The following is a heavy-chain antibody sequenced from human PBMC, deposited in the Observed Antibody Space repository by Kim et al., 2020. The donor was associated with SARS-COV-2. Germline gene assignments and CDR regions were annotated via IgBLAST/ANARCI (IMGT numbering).Heavy chain of an antibody. CDR3: ARQGSGYELVFDY. CDR1: GGSISSSSYY. Sequence: SETLSLTCTVSGGSISSSSYYWGWIRQPPGKGLEWIGSIYYSGSTYYNPSLKSRVTISVDTSKNQFALKLSSVTAADTAVYYCARQGSGYELVFDYWGQVTLVTVSS. CDR2: IYYSGST. J-gene: IGHJ4*02. D-gene: IGHD5-12*01. V-gene: IGHV4-39*01.